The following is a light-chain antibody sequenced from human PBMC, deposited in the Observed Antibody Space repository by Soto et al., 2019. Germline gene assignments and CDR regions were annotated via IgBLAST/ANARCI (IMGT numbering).Light chain of an antibody. CDR1: SSDVGGYNY. V-gene: IGLV2-14*01. CDR3: NSYTSSSTLYV. Sequence: QSALTQPASVSGSPGQSITISCTGTSSDVGGYNYVSWYQQHPGKAPKLMIYDVSNRPSGVSNRFSGSKSGNTASLTISGLQAEDEADYYCNSYTSSSTLYVFRTGTKVTVL. CDR2: DVS. J-gene: IGLJ1*01.